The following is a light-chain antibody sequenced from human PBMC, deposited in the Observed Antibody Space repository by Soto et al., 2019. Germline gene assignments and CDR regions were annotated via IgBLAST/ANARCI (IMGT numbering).Light chain of an antibody. V-gene: IGLV2-14*01. J-gene: IGLJ3*02. CDR2: DVS. Sequence: QSVLTQPASVSGSPGQSITISCTGTSSDVGHNHVSWYQQHAGKVPKLIIYDVSTRPSGVSTRFSGSKSGNTASLTISGLQAEDEADYYCSSDTSRGVFGGGTKLTVL. CDR1: SSDVGHNH. CDR3: SSDTSRGV.